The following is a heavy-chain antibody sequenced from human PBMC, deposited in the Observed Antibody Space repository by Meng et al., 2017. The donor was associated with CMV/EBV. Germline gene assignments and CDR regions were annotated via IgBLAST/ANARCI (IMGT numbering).Heavy chain of an antibody. J-gene: IGHJ5*02. CDR3: ARDYDILTGQGGDWFDP. CDR2: IIPIFGTA. D-gene: IGHD3-9*01. CDR1: GVTFSSYA. Sequence: SVKVSCKASGVTFSSYAISWVRQAPGQGLEWMGGIIPIFGTANYAQKFQGRVTITTDESTSTAYMELSSLRSEDTAVYYCARDYDILTGQGGDWFDPWGQGTLVTVSS. V-gene: IGHV1-69*05.